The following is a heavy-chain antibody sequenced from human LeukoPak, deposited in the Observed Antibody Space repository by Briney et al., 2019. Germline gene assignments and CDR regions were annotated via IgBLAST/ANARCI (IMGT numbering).Heavy chain of an antibody. CDR1: GFTFSSYA. Sequence: PGGSLRLSCAASGFTFSSYAMSWVRQAPGKGLEWVSTISGSGGSTYYADSVKGRFTISRDNSKNTLYLQMNSLRAEDTAVYYCAKDSVTMIVVVITQSWYFDYWGQGTLVTVSS. D-gene: IGHD3-22*01. J-gene: IGHJ4*02. V-gene: IGHV3-23*01. CDR3: AKDSVTMIVVVITQSWYFDY. CDR2: ISGSGGST.